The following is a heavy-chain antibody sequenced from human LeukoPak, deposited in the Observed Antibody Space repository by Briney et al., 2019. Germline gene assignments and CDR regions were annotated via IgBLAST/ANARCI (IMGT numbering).Heavy chain of an antibody. V-gene: IGHV3-21*04. CDR3: AKARGDCSSTSCYNRYFDY. D-gene: IGHD2-2*02. CDR2: ISSSSSYI. CDR1: GFTFSSYA. Sequence: GRSLRLSCAASGFTFSSYAMHWVRQAPGKGLEWVSSISSSSSYIYYADSVKGRFTISRDNSKNTLYLQMNSLRAEDTAVYYCAKARGDCSSTSCYNRYFDYWGQGTLVTVSS. J-gene: IGHJ4*02.